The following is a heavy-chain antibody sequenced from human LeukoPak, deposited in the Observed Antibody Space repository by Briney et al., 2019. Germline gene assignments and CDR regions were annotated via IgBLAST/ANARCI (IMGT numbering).Heavy chain of an antibody. D-gene: IGHD3-10*01. V-gene: IGHV4-34*01. J-gene: IGHJ4*02. CDR2: INHSGST. CDR1: GGSFSGYY. Sequence: SETLSLTCAVYGGSFSGYYWSWIRQPPGKGLEWSGEINHSGSTNYNPSLKSRVTISVDTSKNQFSLKLSSVTAADTAVYYCARERGGMVRLDYWGQGTLVTVSS. CDR3: ARERGGMVRLDY.